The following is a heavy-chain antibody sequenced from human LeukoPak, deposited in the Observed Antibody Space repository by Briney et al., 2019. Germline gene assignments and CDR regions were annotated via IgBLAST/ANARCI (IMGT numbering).Heavy chain of an antibody. CDR3: ARLELLVGFFDY. CDR2: IWYDGSNK. CDR1: GFTFSSYG. D-gene: IGHD1-7*01. V-gene: IGHV3-33*01. Sequence: GSLGLSCAASGFTFSSYGMHWVRQAPGKGLEWVAVIWYDGSNKYYADSVKGRFTISRDNSKNTLYLQMNSLRAEDTAVYYCARLELLVGFFDYWGQGTLVTVSS. J-gene: IGHJ4*02.